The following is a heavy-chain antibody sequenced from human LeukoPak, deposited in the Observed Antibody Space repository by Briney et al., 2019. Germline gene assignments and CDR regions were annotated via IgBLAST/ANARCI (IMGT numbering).Heavy chain of an antibody. CDR2: IYPGDSDT. CDR1: GYSFTSYW. V-gene: IGHV5-51*01. D-gene: IGHD2-2*01. Sequence: GESLKISFKGSGYSFTSYWIGWVRLMPGKGLEWMGIIYPGDSDTRYSPPFQGLVTISADKSFSPPSLQWTTRKPSDTAIYYCPRQIEGLIVVVPAANEYYFDYWAREPWSPSPQ. CDR3: PRQIEGLIVVVPAANEYYFDY. J-gene: IGHJ4*02.